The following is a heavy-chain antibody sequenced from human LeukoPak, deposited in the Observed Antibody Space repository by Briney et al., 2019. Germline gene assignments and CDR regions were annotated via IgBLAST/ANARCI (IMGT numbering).Heavy chain of an antibody. Sequence: GGSLRLSCAASGFTVSSNYMSWVRQAPGKGLEWVSVIYSGGSTYYADSVKGRFTISRDNSKNTLYLQMNSLRAEDTAVYYCARVYEYSSGWYRNDYWGQGTLVTVSS. CDR2: IYSGGST. CDR3: ARVYEYSSGWYRNDY. D-gene: IGHD6-19*01. CDR1: GFTVSSNY. J-gene: IGHJ4*02. V-gene: IGHV3-66*02.